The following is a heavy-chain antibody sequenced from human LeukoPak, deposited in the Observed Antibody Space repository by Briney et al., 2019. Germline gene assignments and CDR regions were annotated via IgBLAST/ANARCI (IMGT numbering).Heavy chain of an antibody. CDR1: GGSFSGYY. J-gene: IGHJ3*02. D-gene: IGHD3-9*01. CDR2: INHSGST. CDR3: ARGLYYYDILTGPNAFDI. V-gene: IGHV4-34*01. Sequence: PSETLSLTCAVYGGSFSGYYWSWLRQPPGKGLEWIGEINHSGSTNYNPSPKSRVTISVDTSKNQFSLKLSSVTAADTAVYYCARGLYYYDILTGPNAFDIWGQGTMVTVSS.